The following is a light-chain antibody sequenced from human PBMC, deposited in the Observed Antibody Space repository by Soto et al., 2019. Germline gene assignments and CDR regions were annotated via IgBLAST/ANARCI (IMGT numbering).Light chain of an antibody. V-gene: IGKV1-5*01. CDR1: QSNSSW. CDR3: QQYNSYSRT. Sequence: DIQMTQSPSTLSASVGDRVTITCRASQSNSSWLAWYQQKPGKAPKILIYDASSLESGVPSRFSGSGSGTEFTLTISSLQPDDFATYYCQQYNSYSRTFGQGTKV. CDR2: DAS. J-gene: IGKJ1*01.